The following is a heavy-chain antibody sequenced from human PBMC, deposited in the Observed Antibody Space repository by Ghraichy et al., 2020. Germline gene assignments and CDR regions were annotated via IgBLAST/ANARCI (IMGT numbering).Heavy chain of an antibody. V-gene: IGHV3-23*01. D-gene: IGHD6-19*01. CDR2: ISGSGGST. Sequence: GESLNISCAASGFTFSSYAMSWVRQAPGKGLEWVSAISGSGGSTYYADSVKGRFTISRDNSKNTLYLQMNSLRAEDTAVYYCAKDQIAVAGTSWFDPWGQGTLVTVSS. J-gene: IGHJ5*02. CDR1: GFTFSSYA. CDR3: AKDQIAVAGTSWFDP.